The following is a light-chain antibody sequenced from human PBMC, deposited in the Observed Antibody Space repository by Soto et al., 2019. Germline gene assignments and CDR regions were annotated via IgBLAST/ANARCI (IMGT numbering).Light chain of an antibody. V-gene: IGLV1-44*01. CDR2: SNN. Sequence: QSVLTQPPSASGTPGQRVTISCSGSSSNIGSNTVNWYQQLPGMAPKLLIYSNNQRPSGVPDRFSGSKSGTSASLAISGLQSEDEADYYCAAWDDSLNVFVFGGGTKLTVL. J-gene: IGLJ2*01. CDR1: SSNIGSNT. CDR3: AAWDDSLNVFV.